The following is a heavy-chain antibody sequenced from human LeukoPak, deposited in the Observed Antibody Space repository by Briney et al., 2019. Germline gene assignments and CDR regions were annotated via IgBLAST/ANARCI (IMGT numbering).Heavy chain of an antibody. CDR2: VYTTGTT. CDR1: GGSISNYY. J-gene: IGHJ4*02. V-gene: IGHV4-4*07. Sequence: PSETLSLTCTVSGGSISNYYWTWIRQPAGKGLEWIGRVYTTGTTNYNPSLKSRVTMSVDTSENQFSLKLSSVTAADTAVYYCAYSGSYSYYFDYWGQGTLVTVSS. D-gene: IGHD1-26*01. CDR3: AYSGSYSYYFDY.